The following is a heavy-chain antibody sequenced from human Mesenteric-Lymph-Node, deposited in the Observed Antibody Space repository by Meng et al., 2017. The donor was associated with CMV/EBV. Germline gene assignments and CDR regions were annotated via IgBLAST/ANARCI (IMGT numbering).Heavy chain of an antibody. CDR2: ISYDGSNK. Sequence: GGSLRLSCAASGFTFSSYAMHWVRQAPGKGLEWVAVISYDGSNKYYADSVKGRFTISRDNSKNTLYLQMNSLRAEDTAVYYCARLADWLAHTYFDYWGQGTLVTVSS. V-gene: IGHV3-30*04. J-gene: IGHJ4*02. CDR1: GFTFSSYA. D-gene: IGHD3/OR15-3a*01. CDR3: ARLADWLAHTYFDY.